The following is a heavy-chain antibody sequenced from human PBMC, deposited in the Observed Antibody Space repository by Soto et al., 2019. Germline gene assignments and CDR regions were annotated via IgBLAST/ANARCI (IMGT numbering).Heavy chain of an antibody. CDR3: ARDRVYSSSWLGYYYGMDV. J-gene: IGHJ6*02. CDR1: GDTFTSYG. Sequence: ASVKVSCKASGDTFTSYGISWVRQAPGQGLEWMGWISAYNGNTNYAQKLQGRVTMTTDTSTSTAYMELSSLRSEDTAVYYCARDRVYSSSWLGYYYGMDVWGQGTTVTVSS. CDR2: ISAYNGNT. D-gene: IGHD6-13*01. V-gene: IGHV1-18*01.